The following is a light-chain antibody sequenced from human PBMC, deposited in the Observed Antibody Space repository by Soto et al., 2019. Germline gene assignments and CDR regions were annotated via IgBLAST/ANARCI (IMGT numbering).Light chain of an antibody. J-gene: IGLJ1*01. V-gene: IGLV1-40*01. CDR1: TSNIVAGYD. Sequence: QLVLTQTPSVSGAPGQRVTISCTGSTSNIVAGYDVHWYQHRPGTAPRLLIFGNNRRPSGVPVPDRFSGSKSGTSASLTITGRQAEDEGDYSCQSYDSSLEARDVFGTGTKLTVL. CDR2: GNN. CDR3: QSYDSSLEARDV.